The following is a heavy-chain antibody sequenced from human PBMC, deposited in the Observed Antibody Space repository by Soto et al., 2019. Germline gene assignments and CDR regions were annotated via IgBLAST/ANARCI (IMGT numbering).Heavy chain of an antibody. J-gene: IGHJ4*02. CDR2: IRNKANSYTT. CDR3: ASAWFGELKYFDY. CDR1: GFTFSDHY. V-gene: IGHV3-72*01. D-gene: IGHD3-10*01. Sequence: EVQLVESGGGLVQPGGSLRLSCAASGFTFSDHYMEWVRQAPGKGLEWVGRIRNKANSYTTEYGASVKGRFTISRDDSKNSLSLQTNSLKTEDTAVYYCASAWFGELKYFDYRGQGTLVTVSS.